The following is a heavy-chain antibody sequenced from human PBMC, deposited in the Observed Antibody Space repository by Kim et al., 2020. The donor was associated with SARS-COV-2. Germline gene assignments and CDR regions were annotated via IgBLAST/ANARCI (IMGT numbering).Heavy chain of an antibody. J-gene: IGHJ6*02. D-gene: IGHD2-2*01. V-gene: IGHV1-69*04. Sequence: QGRVTITADKSTSTAYMELSSLRSEDTAVYYCARGGPIVPTYYYYYGMDVWGQGTTVTVSS. CDR3: ARGGPIVPTYYYYYGMDV.